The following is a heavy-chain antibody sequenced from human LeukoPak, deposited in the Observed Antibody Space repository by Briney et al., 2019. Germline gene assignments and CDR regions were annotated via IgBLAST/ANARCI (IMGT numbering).Heavy chain of an antibody. J-gene: IGHJ3*02. CDR1: GFTFSNYA. CDR3: AEEGENYAFDI. Sequence: QPGGSLRLSCAASGFTFSNYAMTWVRQAPGKGLEWVSAISGSGGSTYYADSEKGRFTISRDNSKNTLYLQMNSLRAEDTAIYYCAEEGENYAFDIWGQGTMVTVSS. D-gene: IGHD2-21*01. CDR2: ISGSGGST. V-gene: IGHV3-23*01.